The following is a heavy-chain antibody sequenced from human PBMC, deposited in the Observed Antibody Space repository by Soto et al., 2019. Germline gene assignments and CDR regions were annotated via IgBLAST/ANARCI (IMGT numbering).Heavy chain of an antibody. CDR2: ISGTGGST. V-gene: IGHV3-23*01. Sequence: GGSLRLSCAASGFPFSNYAMSWARQAPGKGLDWVSTISGTGGSTYYPDSVKGRFTISRDNSKNTVYLQMNSLRAEDTAVYYCAKEFRHDNWFFEHWGQGTLVTVSS. CDR1: GFPFSNYA. J-gene: IGHJ1*01. CDR3: AKEFRHDNWFFEH. D-gene: IGHD3-10*01.